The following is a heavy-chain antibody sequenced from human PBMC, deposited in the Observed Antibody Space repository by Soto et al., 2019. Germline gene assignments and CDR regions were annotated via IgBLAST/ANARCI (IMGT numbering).Heavy chain of an antibody. CDR1: GGSISSYY. Sequence: PSETLSLTCTVSGGSISSYYWSWIRQPPGKGLEWIGYIYYSGSTNYNPSLKSRVTISVDTSKNQFSLKLSSVTAADTAVYYCARDYRPGITYYYYGMDVWGQGTTVTVSS. CDR2: IYYSGST. J-gene: IGHJ6*02. D-gene: IGHD3-10*01. CDR3: ARDYRPGITYYYYGMDV. V-gene: IGHV4-59*01.